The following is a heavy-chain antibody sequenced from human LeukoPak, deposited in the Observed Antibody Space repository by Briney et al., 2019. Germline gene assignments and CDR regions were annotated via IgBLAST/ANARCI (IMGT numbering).Heavy chain of an antibody. CDR2: IWYDGSNK. J-gene: IGHJ4*02. CDR3: ARGGVYYDSSGSPFDY. CDR1: GFTFSSHW. Sequence: GGSLRLSCAASGFTFSSHWMHWVRQAPGKGLEWVAVIWYDGSNKYYADSVKGRFTISRDNSKNTLYLQMNSLRAEDTAVYYCARGGVYYDSSGSPFDYWGQGTLVTVSS. V-gene: IGHV3-33*08. D-gene: IGHD3-22*01.